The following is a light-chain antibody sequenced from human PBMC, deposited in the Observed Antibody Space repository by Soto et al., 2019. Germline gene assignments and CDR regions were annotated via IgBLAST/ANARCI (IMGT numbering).Light chain of an antibody. CDR3: MQSIKDLS. V-gene: IGKV2D-29*01. CDR1: QSLLYRDGKTY. CDR2: ELS. J-gene: IGKJ4*01. Sequence: DIVMTQTPPSLSVTPGQSASISCKSSQSLLYRDGKTYVYWYLQKPGQAPQLLIHELSNRFSGVPERFSGSGSGTDFTLKISRVEAEDAGIYYCMQSIKDLSFGGGTKGEIK.